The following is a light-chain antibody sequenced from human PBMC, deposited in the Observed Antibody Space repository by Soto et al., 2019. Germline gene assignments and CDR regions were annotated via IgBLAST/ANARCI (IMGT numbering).Light chain of an antibody. CDR2: AAS. V-gene: IGKV1-39*01. Sequence: DVQMTQSPSSLSAAVGDTVTITCRAGQTFKNYLNWYQHTPGKAPKLLIYAASSLQSGVPPRFSASASGTDFTLTITNLQPEDFATYYCQQSYLSLQSFGQGTKLQI. J-gene: IGKJ2*03. CDR3: QQSYLSLQS. CDR1: QTFKNY.